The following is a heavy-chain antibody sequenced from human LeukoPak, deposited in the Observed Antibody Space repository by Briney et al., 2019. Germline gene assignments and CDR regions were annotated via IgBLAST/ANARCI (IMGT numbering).Heavy chain of an antibody. D-gene: IGHD3-3*01. CDR2: IYHSGST. Sequence: SETLSLTCTVSGGSISNYYWSWIRQPPGKGLEWIGYIYHSGSTYYNPSLKSRVTISVDRSKNQFSLKLSSVTAADTAVYYCARAGRITIFGVVSNDAFDIWGQGTMVTVSS. CDR1: GGSISNYY. J-gene: IGHJ3*02. CDR3: ARAGRITIFGVVSNDAFDI. V-gene: IGHV4-59*12.